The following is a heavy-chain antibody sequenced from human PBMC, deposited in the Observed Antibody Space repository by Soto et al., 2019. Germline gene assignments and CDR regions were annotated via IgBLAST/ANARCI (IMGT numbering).Heavy chain of an antibody. CDR1: GGSISSGGTGSY. J-gene: IGHJ4*02. V-gene: IGHV4-31*03. Sequence: QVQLQESGPGLVKPSQTLSLTCTVSGGSISSGGTGSYWTWIRQLPGKGLEWIGYIYYTGNTYYNPSLKSRPTISTDPSENQFSLRLTSGTAADTAVYFCASGHDAYKVRYWGQGTLVTVSS. CDR2: IYYTGNT. CDR3: ASGHDAYKVRY. D-gene: IGHD1-1*01.